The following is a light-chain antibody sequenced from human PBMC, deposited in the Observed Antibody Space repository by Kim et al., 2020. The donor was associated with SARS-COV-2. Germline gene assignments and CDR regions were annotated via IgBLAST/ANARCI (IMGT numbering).Light chain of an antibody. CDR3: NSRDSSGNHWV. CDR1: SLRSYY. CDR2: GKN. V-gene: IGLV3-19*01. Sequence: GQTVRVTCQGDSLRSYYASWYQQKPGQAPVLVIYGKNNRPSGIPDRFSGSSSGNTASLTITGAQAEDEADYYCNSRDSSGNHWVFGGGTQLTVL. J-gene: IGLJ3*02.